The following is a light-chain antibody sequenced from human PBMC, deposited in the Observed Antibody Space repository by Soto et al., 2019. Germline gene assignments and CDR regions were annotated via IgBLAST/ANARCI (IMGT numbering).Light chain of an antibody. J-gene: IGKJ1*01. CDR3: QHYNSYSEA. CDR1: QSISSW. V-gene: IGKV1-5*03. CDR2: KAS. Sequence: DIQLTQSPSFLSASVGDRCTMTCRASQSISSWLAWYQQKPGKAPKLLIYKASTLKSGVPSRFSGSGSGTEFTLTISSLQPDDFATYYCQHYNSYSEAFGQGTKVDIK.